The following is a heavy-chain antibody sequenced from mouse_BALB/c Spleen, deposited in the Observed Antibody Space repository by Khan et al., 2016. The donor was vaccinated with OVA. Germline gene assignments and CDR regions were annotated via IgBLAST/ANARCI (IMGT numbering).Heavy chain of an antibody. Sequence: EVKLLESGPGLVKPSQTVSLTCTVTGISITSGNYRWSWIRQFPGNKLEWIGNIYYSGTVTYNPSLTSRTTITRDTSKNQFFLEMNSLTAEDTATYYCARYYGSLYWYFDVWGAGTTVTVSS. CDR3: ARYYGSLYWYFDV. CDR1: GISITSGNYR. CDR2: IYYSGTV. D-gene: IGHD1-1*01. V-gene: IGHV3-5*02. J-gene: IGHJ1*01.